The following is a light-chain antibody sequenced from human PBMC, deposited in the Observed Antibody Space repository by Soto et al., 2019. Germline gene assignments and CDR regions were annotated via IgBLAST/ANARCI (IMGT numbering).Light chain of an antibody. V-gene: IGLV1-44*01. CDR2: SNS. J-gene: IGLJ3*02. CDR3: AAWDDSLIAWV. CDR1: SSNIGSNT. Sequence: QSVLTQPPSASGTPGQRVTISCSGRSSNIGSNTVNWYQQLPGTAPKLLIYSNSQWPSGVPDRFSGSKSGTSASLAISGLQSEDEADYYCAAWDDSLIAWVFGGGTKLTVL.